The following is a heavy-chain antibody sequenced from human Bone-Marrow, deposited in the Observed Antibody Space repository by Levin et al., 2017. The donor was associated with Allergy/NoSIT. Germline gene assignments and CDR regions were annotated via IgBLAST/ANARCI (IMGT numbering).Heavy chain of an antibody. V-gene: IGHV3-30*18. CDR3: AKDKSSGAPLTGTCFDY. D-gene: IGHD1-7*01. J-gene: IGHJ4*02. Sequence: GESLKISCAASGFTFSSYGMHWVRQAPGKGLEWVAVISYDGSNKYYADSVKGRFTISRDKSKNTLYLQMNSLRAEDTAVYYCAKDKSSGAPLTGTCFDYWGQGTLVTVSS. CDR2: ISYDGSNK. CDR1: GFTFSSYG.